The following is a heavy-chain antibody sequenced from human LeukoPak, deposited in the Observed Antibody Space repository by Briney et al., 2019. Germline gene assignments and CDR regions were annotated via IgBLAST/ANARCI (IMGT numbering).Heavy chain of an antibody. V-gene: IGHV5-51*01. CDR1: GYSFTSYS. D-gene: IGHD3-3*01. CDR3: ARFFCFTQKTAYEV. J-gene: IGHJ3*01. Sequence: GASLKISCKGSGYSFTSYSMGRVRQMPGKDLECMGIIYPGDTDTRYSPSFQGQVTISADKSISAAYLQWSSLKASDTAMYYCARFFCFTQKTAYEVWGQGTRVTVSS. CDR2: IYPGDTDT.